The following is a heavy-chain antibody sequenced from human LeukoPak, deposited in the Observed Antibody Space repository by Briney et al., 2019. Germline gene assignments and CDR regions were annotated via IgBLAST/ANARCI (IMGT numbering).Heavy chain of an antibody. CDR2: TYLVDSDT. CDR1: GYSFTSYW. V-gene: IGHV5-51*01. J-gene: IGHJ5*02. D-gene: IGHD2-2*01. CDR3: ARHRGYCSSTSCSLWWFDP. Sequence: GESLKISCKGPGYSFTSYWIGGGRQRPGKGLEWLGITYLVDSDTRYSPSFQGQVTISADKSISTAYLQWSSLKASDTAMYYCARHRGYCSSTSCSLWWFDPWGQGTLVTVSS.